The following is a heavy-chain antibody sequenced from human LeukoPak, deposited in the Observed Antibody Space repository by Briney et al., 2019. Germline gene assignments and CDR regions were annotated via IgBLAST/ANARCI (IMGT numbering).Heavy chain of an antibody. CDR3: AKSATTILNGGAFDY. CDR1: GFTFDDYA. V-gene: IGHV3-9*01. CDR2: ITWNSGRI. D-gene: IGHD1-1*01. J-gene: IGHJ4*02. Sequence: GGSLRLSCAASGFTFDDYAMHWVRQAPGKGLEWVSGITWNSGRIGYADSVEGRFTISRDSAKNSLYLQMNTLRTEDTALYYCAKSATTILNGGAFDYWGQGTLVTVSS.